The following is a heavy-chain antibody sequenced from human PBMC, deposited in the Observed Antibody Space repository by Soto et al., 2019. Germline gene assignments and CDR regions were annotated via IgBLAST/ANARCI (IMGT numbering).Heavy chain of an antibody. CDR1: GGSFSGYY. CDR2: INHSGST. V-gene: IGHV4-34*01. D-gene: IGHD3-3*01. J-gene: IGHJ4*02. CDR3: ARVRLRRYFDY. Sequence: PSETLSLTCAVYGGSFSGYYWSWIRQPPGKGLEWIGEINHSGSTNYNPSLKSRVTISVDTSKNQFSLKLSSVTAADTAVYYCARVRLRRYFDYWGQGTLVTVSS.